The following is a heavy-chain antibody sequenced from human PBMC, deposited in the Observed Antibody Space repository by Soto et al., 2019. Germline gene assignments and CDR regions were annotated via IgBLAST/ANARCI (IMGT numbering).Heavy chain of an antibody. CDR3: ARSIVVVTALDY. J-gene: IGHJ4*02. D-gene: IGHD2-21*02. CDR1: GYTFTSYA. CDR2: INAGNGNT. V-gene: IGHV1-3*05. Sequence: QVQLVQSGAEEKKPGASVKVSCKASGYTFTSYAMHWVRQAPGQRLEWMGWINAGNGNTKYSQKFKGRVTITRDTSAITAYMELSSLRAEDTAVYYCARSIVVVTALDYWGQGTLVTVSS.